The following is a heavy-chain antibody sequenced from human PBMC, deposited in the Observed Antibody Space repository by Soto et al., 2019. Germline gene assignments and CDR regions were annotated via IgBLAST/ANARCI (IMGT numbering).Heavy chain of an antibody. CDR1: GDIVSSNSAA. CDR2: TYYRSKWYN. CDR3: ARDGLYSSGWYGWFDP. V-gene: IGHV6-1*01. J-gene: IGHJ5*02. D-gene: IGHD6-19*01. Sequence: SQTLSLTCAISGDIVSSNSAAWNWIRQSPSRGLEWLGRTYYRSKWYNDYAVSVKSRITINPDTSKNQFSLQLNSVTPEDTAVYYCARDGLYSSGWYGWFDPRGKGTLVTVSS.